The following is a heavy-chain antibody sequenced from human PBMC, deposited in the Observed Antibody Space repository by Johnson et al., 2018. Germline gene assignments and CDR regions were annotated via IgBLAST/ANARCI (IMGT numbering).Heavy chain of an antibody. D-gene: IGHD7-27*01. CDR3: ARVINWGQDAVDM. CDR1: GFTFSNAW. Sequence: EVQLVESGGGLVKPGGSLRLSCAASGFTFSNAWMNWVRQAPGKGLEWVSSISSSGGSTYYADSVKGRFTISRDNSKNTLYLQMNSLRAEDTAVYYCARVINWGQDAVDMWGQGTMVTVSS. CDR2: ISSSGGST. V-gene: IGHV3-23*04. J-gene: IGHJ3*02.